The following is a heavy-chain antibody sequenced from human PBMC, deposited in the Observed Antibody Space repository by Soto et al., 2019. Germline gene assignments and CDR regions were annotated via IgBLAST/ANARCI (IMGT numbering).Heavy chain of an antibody. Sequence: SVKVSCKASGGTFSSYAISWVRQAPGQGLEWMGGIIPIFGTANYAQKFQGRVTITADESTSTAYMELSSLRSEDTAVYYCNTLSSSWYRRYYYGMDVWVQGTPVTLSS. V-gene: IGHV1-69*13. CDR1: GGTFSSYA. D-gene: IGHD6-13*01. CDR3: NTLSSSWYRRYYYGMDV. J-gene: IGHJ6*02. CDR2: IIPIFGTA.